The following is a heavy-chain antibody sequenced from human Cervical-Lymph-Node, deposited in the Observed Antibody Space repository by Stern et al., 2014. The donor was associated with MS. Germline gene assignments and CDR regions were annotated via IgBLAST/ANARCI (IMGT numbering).Heavy chain of an antibody. CDR3: ARVRGGHSYGYYFFDF. D-gene: IGHD5-18*01. Sequence: VQLGESGSESEKPGASLKVSCKTSGYTFTNYAIHCVRQAPGQGLEWLGWINTNTGNPTYARAFTGRYVFSLDTSVTTTYLQISSLRADDTAVYFCARVRGGHSYGYYFFDFWGQGTLVSVSS. J-gene: IGHJ4*02. CDR1: GYTFTNYA. V-gene: IGHV7-4-1*02. CDR2: INTNTGNP.